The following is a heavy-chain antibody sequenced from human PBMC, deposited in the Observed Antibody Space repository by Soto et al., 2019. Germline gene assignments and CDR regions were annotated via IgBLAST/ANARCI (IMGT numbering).Heavy chain of an antibody. Sequence: ITWEESGPTLVKPAQTLTLTCTFSGLSLNERAVALCWIRQPSGKALEWLAFTYWDDANPYSPSLKNRLTITKDASKMQVVLSMVNTDPADTSTYYCAHGSGSLFDYWGQGTQVTVSS. J-gene: IGHJ4*02. D-gene: IGHD6-19*01. V-gene: IGHV2-5*02. CDR3: AHGSGSLFDY. CDR2: TYWDDAN. CDR1: GLSLNERAVA.